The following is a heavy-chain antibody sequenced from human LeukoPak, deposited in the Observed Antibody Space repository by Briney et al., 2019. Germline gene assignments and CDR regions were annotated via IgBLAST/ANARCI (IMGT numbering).Heavy chain of an antibody. CDR1: GGSISSYS. V-gene: IGHV4-59*01. J-gene: IGHJ3*02. CDR3: VRDRVLGAFDI. D-gene: IGHD3-16*01. Sequence: SETLSLTCTVSGGSISSYSWTWIRPPPGKGLEWIGSIYYSVGTNYNPYLKSRVTISVDTSKNQFSLQLSSVTAADTAVYYCVRDRVLGAFDIWGQGTMVTVSS. CDR2: IYYSVGT.